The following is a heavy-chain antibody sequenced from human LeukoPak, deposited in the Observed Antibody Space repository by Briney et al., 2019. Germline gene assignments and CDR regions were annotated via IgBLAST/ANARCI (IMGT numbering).Heavy chain of an antibody. CDR2: ISGYNGNT. J-gene: IGHJ4*02. CDR1: GYSFTGYY. V-gene: IGHV1-18*04. D-gene: IGHD6-13*01. CDR3: ARVSSITGAGTVYFDY. Sequence: ASVKVSCKASGYSFTGYYMHWVRQAPGQGLEWMGWISGYNGNTNYTQKFQGRLTMTTDTPTSTAYMELRSLRSGNTAVYYCARVSSITGAGTVYFDYWGQGSLVTVSS.